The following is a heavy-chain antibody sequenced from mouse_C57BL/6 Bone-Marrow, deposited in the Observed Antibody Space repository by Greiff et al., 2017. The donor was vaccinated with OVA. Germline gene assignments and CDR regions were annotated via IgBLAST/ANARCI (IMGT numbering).Heavy chain of an antibody. V-gene: IGHV10-3*01. Sequence: EVQRVESGGGLVQPKESLKLSCAASGFTFNTYAMHWVRQAPGKGLEWVARIRSKSSNYATYYADSVKDRFTISRDDSQSMLYLQMNNLKTEDTAMYYCVRDSRWEWYFDVWGTGTTVTVSS. CDR2: IRSKSSNYAT. D-gene: IGHD2-3*01. J-gene: IGHJ1*03. CDR3: VRDSRWEWYFDV. CDR1: GFTFNTYA.